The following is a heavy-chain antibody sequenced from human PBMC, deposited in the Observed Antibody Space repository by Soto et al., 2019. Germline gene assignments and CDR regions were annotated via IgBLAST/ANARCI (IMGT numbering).Heavy chain of an antibody. D-gene: IGHD2-2*01. Sequence: GGSLRLSCAASGFAFGAYAMTWVRQAPGKGLEWVSVISGAGGNTYYADSVKGRFTVSRDNSKKMLYLEMNSLRVEDTAIYYCAKDPVPQLLPSWWFDPWGQGTRVTVSS. CDR2: ISGAGGNT. V-gene: IGHV3-23*01. CDR3: AKDPVPQLLPSWWFDP. CDR1: GFAFGAYA. J-gene: IGHJ5*02.